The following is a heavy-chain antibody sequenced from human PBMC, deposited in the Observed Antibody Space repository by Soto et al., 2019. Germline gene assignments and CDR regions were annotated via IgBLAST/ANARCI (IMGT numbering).Heavy chain of an antibody. Sequence: QVQLQESGPGLVKPSQTLSLTCTVSGGSISSGNYYWSWIRQPPGKGLEWIGFISYSGSTYYNASLKSRVTISVDTSTNQFSLNLSFVTAADTAVDYWATMCTTAKGLYCFDSWGQGTLFTVSS. D-gene: IGHD4-17*01. CDR2: ISYSGST. V-gene: IGHV4-30-4*01. CDR3: ATMCTTAKGLYCFDS. J-gene: IGHJ4*02. CDR1: GGSISSGNYY.